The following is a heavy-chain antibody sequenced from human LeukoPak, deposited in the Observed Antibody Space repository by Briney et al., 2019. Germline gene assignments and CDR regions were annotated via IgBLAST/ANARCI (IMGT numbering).Heavy chain of an antibody. CDR1: GYSFSSYW. Sequence: GESLKISCQGSGYSFSSYWINWVRQMPGKGLEWVGIIYPGDSHTRYSPSFQGQVTISADKSISTAYLQWSSLKASDTAMYYCARLSFGMVTTYYYYGMDVWGQGTTVTVSS. V-gene: IGHV5-51*01. CDR3: ARLSFGMVTTYYYYGMDV. D-gene: IGHD2-21*02. CDR2: IYPGDSHT. J-gene: IGHJ6*02.